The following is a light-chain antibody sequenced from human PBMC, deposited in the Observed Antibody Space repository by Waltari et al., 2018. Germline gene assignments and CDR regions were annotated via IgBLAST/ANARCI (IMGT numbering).Light chain of an antibody. Sequence: VILTQSPATLSLSPGERATLSCRASQSVSSYLAWYQQKPGQAPRLLIHSAYSRATGIPDRFSGSGSGTEFTLTISSLEPEDVGVYHCYQHSSGYSFGQGTKVEIK. V-gene: IGKV3-11*01. CDR1: QSVSSY. CDR3: YQHSSGYS. CDR2: SAY. J-gene: IGKJ2*03.